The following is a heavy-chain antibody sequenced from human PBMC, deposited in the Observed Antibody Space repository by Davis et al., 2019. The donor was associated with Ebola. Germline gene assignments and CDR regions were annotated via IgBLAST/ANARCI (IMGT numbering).Heavy chain of an antibody. Sequence: ASVKVSCKASGYTFTGYYMHWVRQAPGQGLEWMGWINPNSGGTNYAPQFQGWVSMTRDTSISTAYMELSRLRSDDTAVYYCARGGSLEWTLYYYYYMDVWGKGTTVTVSS. V-gene: IGHV1-2*04. J-gene: IGHJ6*03. CDR3: ARGGSLEWTLYYYYYMDV. CDR2: INPNSGGT. D-gene: IGHD3-3*01. CDR1: GYTFTGYY.